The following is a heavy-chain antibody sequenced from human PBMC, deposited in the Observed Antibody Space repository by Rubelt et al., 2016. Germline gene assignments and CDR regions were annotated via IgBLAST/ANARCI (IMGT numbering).Heavy chain of an antibody. J-gene: IGHJ3*02. V-gene: IGHV3-30*01. D-gene: IGHD2-21*02. CDR3: ARDSCSGDCDAFDI. Sequence: GCAEYYADSVKGRFTISRDTSKNTLYLQMDSLRPEDTAEYYCARDSCSGDCDAFDIWGQGTRVIVSS. CDR2: GCAE.